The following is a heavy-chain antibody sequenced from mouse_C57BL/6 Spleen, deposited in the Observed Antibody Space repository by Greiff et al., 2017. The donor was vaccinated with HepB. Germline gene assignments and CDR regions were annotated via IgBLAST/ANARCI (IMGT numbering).Heavy chain of an antibody. D-gene: IGHD2-1*01. CDR1: GFSLTSYG. J-gene: IGHJ4*01. V-gene: IGHV2-2*01. Sequence: VQLQESGPGLVQPSQSLSITCTVSGFSLTSYGVHWVRQSPGKGLEWLGVIWSGGSTDYNAAFISRLSISKDNSKSQVFFKMNSLQADDTAIYYCARGGIYYGNGRAMDYWGQGTSVTVSS. CDR2: IWSGGST. CDR3: ARGGIYYGNGRAMDY.